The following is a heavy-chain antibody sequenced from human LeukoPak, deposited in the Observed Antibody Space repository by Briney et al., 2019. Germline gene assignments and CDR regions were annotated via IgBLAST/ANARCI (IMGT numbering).Heavy chain of an antibody. CDR1: GFTFSDYY. D-gene: IGHD6-6*01. CDR2: ISSSGSTI. CDR3: ASSLYSSSPHFDY. V-gene: IGHV3-11*04. J-gene: IGHJ4*02. Sequence: GGSLRLSCAASGFTFSDYYMSWIRQAPGKGLEWVSYISSSGSTIYYADSVKGRFTISRDNAKNSLYLQMNSLRAEDTAVYYCASSLYSSSPHFDYWGQGTLVTVSS.